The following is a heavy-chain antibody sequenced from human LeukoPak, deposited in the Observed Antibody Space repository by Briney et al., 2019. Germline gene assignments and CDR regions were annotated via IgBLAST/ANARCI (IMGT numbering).Heavy chain of an antibody. CDR3: ARDRGYSTFDI. CDR2: MDLDGTEK. V-gene: IGHV3-7*05. Sequence: GGSLRLSCASSGFTFSTYWVSWVRQAPGKGLEWVANMDLDGTEKNYVDSVKGRFTISRDNVKNLLYVQMNSLRAEDTAVYYCARDRGYSTFDIWGQGTMVTVSS. J-gene: IGHJ3*02. CDR1: GFTFSTYW. D-gene: IGHD1-1*01.